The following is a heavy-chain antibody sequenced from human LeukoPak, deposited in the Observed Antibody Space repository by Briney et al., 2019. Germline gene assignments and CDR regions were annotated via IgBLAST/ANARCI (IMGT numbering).Heavy chain of an antibody. Sequence: SETLSLTCTVAGYSISSGYYWGWLRQSPGKGLEWIASIYHTGETHYHPSLKSRVSISVDTSNNQFSLRSTSATAADTAVYYCARLGKYQLSWFDPWGQGTLVTVSS. D-gene: IGHD2-2*01. CDR3: ARLGKYQLSWFDP. CDR2: IYHTGET. J-gene: IGHJ5*02. V-gene: IGHV4-38-2*02. CDR1: GYSISSGYY.